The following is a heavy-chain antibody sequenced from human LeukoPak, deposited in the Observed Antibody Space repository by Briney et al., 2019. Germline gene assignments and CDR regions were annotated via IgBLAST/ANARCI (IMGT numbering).Heavy chain of an antibody. J-gene: IGHJ4*02. V-gene: IGHV1-69*05. CDR1: GGTFSSYA. CDR2: IIPIFGTA. D-gene: IGHD3-16*01. Sequence: SVKVSCKASGGTFSSYAISWVRQAPGQGLEWMGRIIPIFGTANYAQKFQGRVTITTDESTSTAYMELSSLRSEDTAVYYCAIVREDLYDYVWSHWGQGTLVTLSS. CDR3: AIVREDLYDYVWSH.